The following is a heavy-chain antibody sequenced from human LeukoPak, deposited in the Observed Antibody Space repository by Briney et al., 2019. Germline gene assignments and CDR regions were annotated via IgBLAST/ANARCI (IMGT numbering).Heavy chain of an antibody. CDR2: ISYDGSNK. CDR1: GFTVTNAW. J-gene: IGHJ5*02. CDR3: AREDCSSTSCLWENWFDP. V-gene: IGHV3-30*19. D-gene: IGHD2-2*01. Sequence: GGTLRLSCAASGFTVTNAWMSWVRQAPGKGLEWVAVISYDGSNKYYADSVKGRFTISRDNSKNTLYLQMNSLRAEDTAVYYCAREDCSSTSCLWENWFDPWGQGTLVTVSS.